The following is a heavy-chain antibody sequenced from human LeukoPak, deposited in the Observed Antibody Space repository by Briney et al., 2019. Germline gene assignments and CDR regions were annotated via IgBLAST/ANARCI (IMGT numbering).Heavy chain of an antibody. CDR2: IYTSGST. CDR1: GGSISSGSYY. CDR3: AREEDY. V-gene: IGHV4-61*02. J-gene: IGHJ4*02. Sequence: SQTLSLTCTVSGGSISSGSYYWRWLRQPAGKGLEWIGRIYTSGSTNYNPSLKSRVTISVDTSKNQFSLKLSSVTAADTAVYYCAREEDYWGQGTLVTVSS.